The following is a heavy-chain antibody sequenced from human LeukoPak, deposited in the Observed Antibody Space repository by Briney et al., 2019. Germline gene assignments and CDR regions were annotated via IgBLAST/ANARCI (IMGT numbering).Heavy chain of an antibody. Sequence: GGSLRLSCAVSGFTFSNYAMNWVRQAPGKGLEWVSSISSTSAYIYYAASVKGRFTISRDNAKSSLHLLMNSLRAEDTAVYYCVSGSSLDYWGQGTLVTVSS. V-gene: IGHV3-21*01. CDR1: GFTFSNYA. J-gene: IGHJ4*02. CDR2: ISSTSAYI. CDR3: VSGSSLDY. D-gene: IGHD1-26*01.